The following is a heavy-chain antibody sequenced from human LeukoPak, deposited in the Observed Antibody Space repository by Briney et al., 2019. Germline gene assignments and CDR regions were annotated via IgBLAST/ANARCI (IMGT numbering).Heavy chain of an antibody. CDR2: INPNSGAT. J-gene: IGHJ4*02. V-gene: IGHV1-2*02. Sequence: ASVKVSCKASGYTFTGYYIHWVRQAPGQGLEWMGWINPNSGATNYAQKFQGRVTVTRDTSISTAYMELRSLRSDDTAVYYCARGSGRFQLLYPDYWGQGTLVTVSS. CDR3: ARGSGRFQLLYPDY. D-gene: IGHD2-2*02. CDR1: GYTFTGYY.